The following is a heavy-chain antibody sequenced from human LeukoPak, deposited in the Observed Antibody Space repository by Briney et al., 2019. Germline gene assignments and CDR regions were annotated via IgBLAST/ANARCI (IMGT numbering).Heavy chain of an antibody. CDR2: INQSGST. J-gene: IGHJ4*02. CDR3: ARGLGYSSSPFDY. Sequence: PSETLSLTCAVYGGSFSGYYWSWIRQPPGKGLEWIGEINQSGSTNYDPSLKSRVTISVDTSKNQFSLKLSSVTAADTAVYYCARGLGYSSSPFDYWGQGTLVTVSS. V-gene: IGHV4-34*01. D-gene: IGHD6-13*01. CDR1: GGSFSGYY.